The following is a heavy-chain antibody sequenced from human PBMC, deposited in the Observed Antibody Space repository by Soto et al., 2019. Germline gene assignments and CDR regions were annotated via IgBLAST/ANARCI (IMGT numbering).Heavy chain of an antibody. CDR3: ARAGCDGGSCYTLVGLRYGMDV. Sequence: QVQLVESGGGVVQPGRSLRLSCAASGFTFSSYAMHWVRQAPGKGLEWVAVISYDGSNKYYADSVKGRFTISRDNSKXPXXXQXXSMRAEATAVYYCARAGCDGGSCYTLVGLRYGMDVWGQGTTVTVSS. D-gene: IGHD2-15*01. V-gene: IGHV3-30-3*01. J-gene: IGHJ6*02. CDR2: ISYDGSNK. CDR1: GFTFSSYA.